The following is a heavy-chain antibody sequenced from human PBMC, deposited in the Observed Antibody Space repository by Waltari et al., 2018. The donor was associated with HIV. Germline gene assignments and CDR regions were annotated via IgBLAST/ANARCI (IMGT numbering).Heavy chain of an antibody. D-gene: IGHD4-17*01. CDR3: AKGGHFGDAYFDS. V-gene: IGHV4-61*01. CDR2: ISYTGNT. CDR1: GGSVNRGSYY. J-gene: IGHJ4*02. Sequence: QVQLQESGPGLVKPSETLSLTCTVSGGSVNRGSYYWSWIRQPPRKGLEWLAYISYTGNTHYNPSLKSRVSISIDTSKNQFSLNLSSVTAADTAVYYCAKGGHFGDAYFDSWGQGTLVTVSS.